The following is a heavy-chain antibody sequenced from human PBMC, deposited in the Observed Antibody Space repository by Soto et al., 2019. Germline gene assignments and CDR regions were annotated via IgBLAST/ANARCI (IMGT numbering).Heavy chain of an antibody. D-gene: IGHD2-8*02. J-gene: IGHJ4*02. V-gene: IGHV4-59*01. CDR3: ARETGGTHPRYFDF. Sequence: SETLSLTCTVSGASINNYYWSWIRLPPGKGLEWIAYTSYSGTTNYNPSLKSRVTISIDSSKNQLSLKLSSVTAADTAVFYCARETGGTHPRYFDFWGQGTLVTVSS. CDR2: TSYSGTT. CDR1: GASINNYY.